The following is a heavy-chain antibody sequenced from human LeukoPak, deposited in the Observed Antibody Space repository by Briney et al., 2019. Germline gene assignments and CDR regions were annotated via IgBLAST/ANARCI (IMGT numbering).Heavy chain of an antibody. J-gene: IGHJ2*01. CDR1: GGSINSFY. CDR3: ATKMSGYWYFDF. D-gene: IGHD3-10*01. V-gene: IGHV4-59*01. Sequence: ASETLSLTCTASGGSINSFYWSWIRQPPGRGLEWIGFVHHTGSTNYDPSLKSRVTMSIDTSKNQFSLTLKSVTAADTAVYYCATKMSGYWYFDFWGRGTLVTVSS. CDR2: VHHTGST.